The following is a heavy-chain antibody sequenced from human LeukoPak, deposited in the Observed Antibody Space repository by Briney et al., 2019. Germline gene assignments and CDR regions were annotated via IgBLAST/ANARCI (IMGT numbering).Heavy chain of an antibody. V-gene: IGHV3-53*01. D-gene: IGHD5-24*01. J-gene: IGHJ4*02. CDR2: LYSDDTT. CDR3: ARGDRRDGYRFDY. Sequence: PGGSLRLSCVASGFTVSSTYMNCVRHAPGKGLEWVSVLYSDDTTYYADSVKGRFTISRDNSKNTLFLQMNSLRAEDTAVYYCARGDRRDGYRFDYWGQGILVTVSS. CDR1: GFTVSSTY.